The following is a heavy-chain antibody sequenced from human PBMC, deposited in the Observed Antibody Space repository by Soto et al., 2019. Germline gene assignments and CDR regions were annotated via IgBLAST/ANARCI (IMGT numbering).Heavy chain of an antibody. CDR3: ARGLRGYSSSWYMVSPNDYYYYGMGV. CDR1: GYTFTSYD. Sequence: ASVKVSCKASGYTFTSYDINWVRQATGQGLEWMGWMNPNSGNTGYAQKFQGRVTMTRNTSISTAYMELSSLRSEDTAVYYCARGLRGYSSSWYMVSPNDYYYYGMGVWGQGTTVTVSS. J-gene: IGHJ6*02. D-gene: IGHD6-13*01. V-gene: IGHV1-8*01. CDR2: MNPNSGNT.